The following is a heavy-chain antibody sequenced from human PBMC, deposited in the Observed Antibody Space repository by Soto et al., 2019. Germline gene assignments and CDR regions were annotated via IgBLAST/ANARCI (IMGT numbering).Heavy chain of an antibody. CDR1: GFTFSSFA. V-gene: IGHV3-23*01. CDR2: MSGSGGST. J-gene: IGHJ4*02. D-gene: IGHD2-2*01. CDR3: AKCMGRPSCRNFDF. Sequence: EVQLLESGGSLVQPGGSLRLTCAASGFTFSSFAMSWVRRAPGKGLEWVSSMSGSGGSTYYADSVKGRFTISRDNSKNTLYLQMNSLRAEDTAVYYCAKCMGRPSCRNFDFWGRGTLVTVSS.